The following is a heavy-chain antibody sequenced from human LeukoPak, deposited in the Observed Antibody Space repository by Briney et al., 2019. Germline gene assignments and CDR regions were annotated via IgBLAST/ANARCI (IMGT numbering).Heavy chain of an antibody. Sequence: SETLSLTCAVYGGSFSGYYWSWIRQPPGKRLEWIGEINHSGSTNYNPSLKSRVTISVDTSKNQFSLKLRSVTAADTAVYFCARVSFFRWAATRPSYYYYYMDVWGKGTTVTISS. J-gene: IGHJ6*03. D-gene: IGHD2-15*01. V-gene: IGHV4-34*01. CDR3: ARVSFFRWAATRPSYYYYYMDV. CDR2: INHSGST. CDR1: GGSFSGYY.